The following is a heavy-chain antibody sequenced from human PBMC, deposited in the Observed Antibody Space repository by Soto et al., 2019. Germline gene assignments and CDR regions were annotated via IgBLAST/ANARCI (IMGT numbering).Heavy chain of an antibody. CDR1: GGTFSSYT. V-gene: IGHV1-69*04. CDR2: IIPILGIA. CDR3: AREGQAPYYYYGMDV. Sequence: SVKVSCKASGGTFSSYTISWVRQAPGQGLEWMGRIIPILGIANYAQKFQGRVTITADKSTSTAYMELSSLRSEDTAVYYCAREGQAPYYYYGMDVWGQGTAVTV. J-gene: IGHJ6*02.